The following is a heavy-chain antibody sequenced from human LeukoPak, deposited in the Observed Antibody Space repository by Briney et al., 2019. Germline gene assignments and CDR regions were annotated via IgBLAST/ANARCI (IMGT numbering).Heavy chain of an antibody. V-gene: IGHV3-73*01. J-gene: IGHJ5*02. D-gene: IGHD2-8*01. CDR3: TTPNEGNWFDP. CDR2: IRDKGYGHAT. Sequence: GGSLKLSCAASGFTFSDSAIHWVRQASGKGLEWVGRIRDKGYGHATAYAASVKGRFTLTRDDSKNTAYLQMNSLKTEDTALYYCTTPNEGNWFDPWGQGTLVTVSS. CDR1: GFTFSDSA.